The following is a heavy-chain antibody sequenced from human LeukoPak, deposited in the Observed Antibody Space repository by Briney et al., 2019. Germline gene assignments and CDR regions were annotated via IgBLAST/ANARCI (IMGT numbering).Heavy chain of an antibody. D-gene: IGHD6-13*01. Sequence: SETLSLTCAVYGGSFSGYYWSWIRQPPGRGLEWIGEINYSGSTNYNPSLKSRVTISVDTSKNQFPLKLSSVTASDTAVYCCARGVGTRSWYVYWGQGTLVTGSS. V-gene: IGHV4-34*01. CDR3: ARGVGTRSWYVY. CDR1: GGSFSGYY. CDR2: INYSGST. J-gene: IGHJ4*02.